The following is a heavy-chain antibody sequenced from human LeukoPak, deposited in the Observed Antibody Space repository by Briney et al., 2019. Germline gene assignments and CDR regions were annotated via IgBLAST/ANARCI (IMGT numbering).Heavy chain of an antibody. CDR2: ISYDGSNK. D-gene: IGHD2-2*02. V-gene: IGHV3-30*04. CDR1: GFTFSSYA. J-gene: IGHJ4*02. CDR3: ARVRGYCSSTSCYSLDY. Sequence: GRSLRLSCAASGFTFSSYAMHWARQAPGKGLEWVAVISYDGSNKYYADSVKGRFTISRDNSKNTLYLQMNSLRAEDTAVYYCARVRGYCSSTSCYSLDYWGQGTLVTVSS.